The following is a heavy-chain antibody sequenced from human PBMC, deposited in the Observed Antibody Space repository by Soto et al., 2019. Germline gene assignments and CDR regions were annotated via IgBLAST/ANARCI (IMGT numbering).Heavy chain of an antibody. D-gene: IGHD5-18*01. Sequence: QVQLVESGGGVVQPGRSLRLSCAASGITFSSYGMHWVRQAPGKGLEWLSLISYDGSNKNYADSVKGRFTIYRDNSKHTLYLQMNSLRAEDTAVYYCAKDWGFSYGFFDYWGQGTLVTVSS. CDR2: ISYDGSNK. V-gene: IGHV3-30*18. CDR1: GITFSSYG. CDR3: AKDWGFSYGFFDY. J-gene: IGHJ4*02.